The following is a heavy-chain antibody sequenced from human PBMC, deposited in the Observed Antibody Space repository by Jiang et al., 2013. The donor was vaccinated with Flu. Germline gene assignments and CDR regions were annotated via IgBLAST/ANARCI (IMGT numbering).Heavy chain of an antibody. CDR2: ISYDGSNK. D-gene: IGHD1-14*01. V-gene: IGHV3-30-3*01. J-gene: IGHJ3*02. Sequence: TFSSYAMHWVRRAPGKGLEWVAVISYDGSNKYYADSVKGRFTISRDNSKNTLYLQMNSLRAEDTAVYYCAREQRNWVLGAFDIWGQGTMVTVSS. CDR3: AREQRNWVLGAFDI. CDR1: TFSSYA.